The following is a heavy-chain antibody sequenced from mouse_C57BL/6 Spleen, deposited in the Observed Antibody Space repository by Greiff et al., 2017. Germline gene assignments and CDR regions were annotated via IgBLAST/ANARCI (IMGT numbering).Heavy chain of an antibody. CDR3: ARGYYDEDYYAMDY. V-gene: IGHV1-72*01. CDR2: IDPNSGGT. Sequence: QVQLQQPGAELVKPGASVKLSCKASGYTFTSYWMHWVKQRPGRGLEWIGRIDPNSGGTKYNEKFKSKATLTVDKPSSTAYMQLSRLTSEDSVVYYCARGYYDEDYYAMDYWGQGTSVTVSS. CDR1: GYTFTSYW. D-gene: IGHD2-4*01. J-gene: IGHJ4*01.